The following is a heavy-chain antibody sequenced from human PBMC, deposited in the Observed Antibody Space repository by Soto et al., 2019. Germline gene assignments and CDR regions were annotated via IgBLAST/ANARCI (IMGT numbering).Heavy chain of an antibody. V-gene: IGHV4-34*01. D-gene: IGHD4-17*01. CDR3: ARVSTVTTLFDY. CDR2: INHSGST. Sequence: PSETLSLTCAVYGGSFSGYYWSWIRQPPGKGLEWIGEINHSGSTNYNPSLKSRVTISVDTSKNQFSLKLSSVTAADTAVYYCARVSTVTTLFDYWGQGTLVTVSS. CDR1: GGSFSGYY. J-gene: IGHJ4*02.